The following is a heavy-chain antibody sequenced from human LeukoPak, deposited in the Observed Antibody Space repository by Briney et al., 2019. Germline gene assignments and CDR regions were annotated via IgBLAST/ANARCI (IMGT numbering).Heavy chain of an antibody. CDR1: GFTFSSYS. D-gene: IGHD1-7*01. CDR3: ARDSNWNYVPDY. CDR2: ISSSSSYI. Sequence: PGGSLRLSCAASGFTFSSYSMNWVRQAPGKGLEWVSSISSSSSYIYYADSVKGRFTISRSNAKNSLYLQMNSLRAEDTAVYYCARDSNWNYVPDYWGQGTLVTVSS. V-gene: IGHV3-21*01. J-gene: IGHJ4*02.